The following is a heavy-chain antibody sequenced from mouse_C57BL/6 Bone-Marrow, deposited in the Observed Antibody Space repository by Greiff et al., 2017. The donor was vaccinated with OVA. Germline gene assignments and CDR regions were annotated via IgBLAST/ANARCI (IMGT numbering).Heavy chain of an antibody. CDR2: IHPNSGST. Sequence: QVQLKQPGAELVKPGASVKLSCKASGYTFTSYWMHWVKQRPGQGLEWIGMIHPNSGSTNYNEKFKSKATLTVDKSSSTAYMQLSSLTSEDAAVYYCALTRKFYDGFYWYFDVWGTGTTVTVSS. CDR3: ALTRKFYDGFYWYFDV. D-gene: IGHD2-3*01. J-gene: IGHJ1*03. V-gene: IGHV1-64*01. CDR1: GYTFTSYW.